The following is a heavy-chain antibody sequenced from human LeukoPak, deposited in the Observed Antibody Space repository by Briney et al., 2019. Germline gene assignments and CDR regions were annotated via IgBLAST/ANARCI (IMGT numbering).Heavy chain of an antibody. CDR1: GFTFSDYT. CDR3: ARVRMGATVSDYYYYYMDV. V-gene: IGHV3-64*02. D-gene: IGHD1-26*01. Sequence: GGSLRLSCAASGFTFSDYTIHWVRQAPGKRLQSVSAITSNGAYTHYADSVKGRFTISRDNSRNAVFLQMGGLRIEDMAVYYCARVRMGATVSDYYYYYMDVWGKGTTVTVSS. CDR2: ITSNGAYT. J-gene: IGHJ6*03.